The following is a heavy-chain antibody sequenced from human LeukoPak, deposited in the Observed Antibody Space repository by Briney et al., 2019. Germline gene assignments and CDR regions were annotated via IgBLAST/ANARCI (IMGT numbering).Heavy chain of an antibody. V-gene: IGHV3-11*05. CDR1: GFTFSNAW. CDR2: ISRSSGHT. D-gene: IGHD1-14*01. Sequence: GGSLRLSCAASGFTFSNAWMNWVRQAPGKGLEWVSYISRSSGHTNYADSVKGRFTISRDNAKNSLYLQMNSLRAEDTAVYYCARDRRDTGGIDYWGQGTLVTVSS. J-gene: IGHJ4*02. CDR3: ARDRRDTGGIDY.